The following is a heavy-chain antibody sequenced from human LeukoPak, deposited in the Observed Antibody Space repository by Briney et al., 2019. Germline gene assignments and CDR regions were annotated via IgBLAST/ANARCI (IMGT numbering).Heavy chain of an antibody. J-gene: IGHJ4*02. CDR1: GFTFSSYA. CDR2: ISNDGSNR. D-gene: IGHD3-3*01. Sequence: GGSLRLSCAASGFTFSSYAKHWVRQAPGPGLEWVAVISNDGSNRYYADSVQGRFTISIDNAKNSLYLQMNSLRAEDTAVYYCAREVSFLEWSYYFDNWGQGTLVTVSS. CDR3: AREVSFLEWSYYFDN. V-gene: IGHV3-30*04.